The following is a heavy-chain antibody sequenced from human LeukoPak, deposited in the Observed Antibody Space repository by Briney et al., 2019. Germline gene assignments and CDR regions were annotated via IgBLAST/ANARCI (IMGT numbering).Heavy chain of an antibody. V-gene: IGHV4-59*08. Sequence: SETLSLTCAVYGGSFSGYYWRWIRQPPGKGLEWIGYIYYSGSTNYNPSLKSRVTISVDTSKNQFSLKLSSVTAADTAVYYCARLAYYGSGLDYWGQGTLVTVSS. J-gene: IGHJ4*02. CDR3: ARLAYYGSGLDY. CDR2: IYYSGST. D-gene: IGHD3-10*01. CDR1: GGSFSGYY.